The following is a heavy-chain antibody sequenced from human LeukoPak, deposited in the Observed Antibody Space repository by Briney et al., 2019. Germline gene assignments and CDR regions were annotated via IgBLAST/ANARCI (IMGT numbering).Heavy chain of an antibody. CDR1: GYSISSGYY. Sequence: SETLSLTCTVSGYSISSGYYWGWIRQPPGKGLEWIGSIYHSGSTYYNPSLKSRVTISVDTSKNQFSLKLSSVTAADTAVYYCARVISPRRYFDYWGQGTLVTVSS. V-gene: IGHV4-38-2*02. J-gene: IGHJ4*02. D-gene: IGHD3-16*01. CDR3: ARVISPRRYFDY. CDR2: IYHSGST.